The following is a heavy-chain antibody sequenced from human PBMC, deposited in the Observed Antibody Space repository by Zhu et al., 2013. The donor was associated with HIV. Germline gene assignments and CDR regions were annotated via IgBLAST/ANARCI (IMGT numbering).Heavy chain of an antibody. J-gene: IGHJ4*02. V-gene: IGHV1-24*01. CDR3: AREVARIQWELLGY. CDR1: GYTLTELS. Sequence: QVQLVQSGAEVRKPGASVRLSCKVSGYTLTELSMHWVRQAPGRGLEWVGGFDIEQGETIYAQKFQDRVTLTEDTSTDTAFMELTSLRSEDTAVYFCAREVARIQWELLGYWGQGTLVTVSS. D-gene: IGHD1-26*01. CDR2: FDIEQGET.